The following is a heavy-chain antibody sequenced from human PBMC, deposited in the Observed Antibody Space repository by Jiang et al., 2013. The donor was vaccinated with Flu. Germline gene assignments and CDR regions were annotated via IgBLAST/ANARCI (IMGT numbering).Heavy chain of an antibody. Sequence: GAEVKKPGESLKISCEGSGYTFSDFWIAWVRQMPGKGLEWMGIIYPGDSRTRYNPSFQGQVTMSADKSINTAYLQWSSLKASDTAMYYCVRVSGYRTTGWYLWFDPGAREPWSASPQ. CDR1: GYTFSDFW. J-gene: IGHJ5*02. CDR2: IYPGDSRT. V-gene: IGHV5-51*03. D-gene: IGHD6-13*01. CDR3: VRVSGYRTTGWYLWFDP.